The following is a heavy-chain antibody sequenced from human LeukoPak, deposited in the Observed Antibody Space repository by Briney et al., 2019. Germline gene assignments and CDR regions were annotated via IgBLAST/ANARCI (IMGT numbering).Heavy chain of an antibody. Sequence: GGSLRLSCAASGFTFSSYAMHWVRQAPGKGLEWVAVISYDGSNKYYADSVKGRFTISRDNSKNTLYLQMNSLRAEDTAVYYCASSNVAGKAAAGMVHWGQGTLVTVSS. J-gene: IGHJ4*02. CDR1: GFTFSSYA. V-gene: IGHV3-30-3*01. CDR2: ISYDGSNK. CDR3: ASSNVAGKAAAGMVH. D-gene: IGHD6-13*01.